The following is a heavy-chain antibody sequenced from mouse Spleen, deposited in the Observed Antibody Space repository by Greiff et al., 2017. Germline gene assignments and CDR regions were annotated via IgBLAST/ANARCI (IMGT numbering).Heavy chain of an antibody. Sequence: EVMLVESGGGLVKPGGSLKLSCAASGFTFSSYAMSWVRQTPEKRLEWVATISSGGSYTYYPDSVKGRFTISRDNAKNTLYLQMSSLRSEDTAMYYCASLGRGFAYWGQGTLVTVSA. J-gene: IGHJ3*01. CDR2: ISSGGSYT. CDR1: GFTFSSYA. CDR3: ASLGRGFAY. D-gene: IGHD4-1*01. V-gene: IGHV5-9-1*01.